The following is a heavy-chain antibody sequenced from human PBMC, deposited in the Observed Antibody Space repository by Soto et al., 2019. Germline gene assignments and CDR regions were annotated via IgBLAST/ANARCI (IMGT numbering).Heavy chain of an antibody. CDR2: VSRSGDNT. Sequence: EVQLLESGGGLVQPGGSLRLSCAASGFTFSSYAMSWVRQAPGGGLEWVSAVSRSGDNTYYADSVKARFTISRDNSKNTLYLQVNSLRVEDTAIYYCAKDFGHYDVVSGYPTFGNWGQGTLVTVSS. D-gene: IGHD3-3*01. J-gene: IGHJ4*02. CDR3: AKDFGHYDVVSGYPTFGN. V-gene: IGHV3-23*01. CDR1: GFTFSSYA.